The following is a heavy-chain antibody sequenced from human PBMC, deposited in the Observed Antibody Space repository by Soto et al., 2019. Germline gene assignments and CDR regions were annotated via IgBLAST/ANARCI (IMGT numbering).Heavy chain of an antibody. CDR2: IIPIFGTA. CDR1: GGTFSSYA. J-gene: IGHJ4*02. Sequence: SVKVSCKASGGTFSSYAISWVRQAPGQGLEWMGGIIPIFGTANYAQKFQGRVTITADKSTSTAYMELSSLRSEDTAVYYCARGGWELPRPLDYWGQGTLVTVSS. D-gene: IGHD2-15*01. CDR3: ARGGWELPRPLDY. V-gene: IGHV1-69*06.